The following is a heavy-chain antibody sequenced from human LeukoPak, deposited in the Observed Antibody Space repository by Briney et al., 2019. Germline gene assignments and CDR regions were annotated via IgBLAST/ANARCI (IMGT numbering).Heavy chain of an antibody. J-gene: IGHJ4*02. D-gene: IGHD6-13*01. CDR1: GFTFTTYW. Sequence: GGSLRLSCAASGFTFTTYWRSWVRQAPGKGLEWVAKISPDGSEKYYVDSVKGRFTISRDNAKHSLDLQMSSLRADDTAVYYCARGGSSRFDQWGQGTLVTVSS. CDR3: ARGGSSRFDQ. V-gene: IGHV3-7*04. CDR2: ISPDGSEK.